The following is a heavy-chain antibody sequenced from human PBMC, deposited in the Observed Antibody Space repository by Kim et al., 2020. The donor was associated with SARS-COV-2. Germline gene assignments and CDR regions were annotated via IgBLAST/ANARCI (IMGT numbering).Heavy chain of an antibody. D-gene: IGHD6-13*01. CDR2: IWYDGSKT. V-gene: IGHV3-33*01. Sequence: GGSLRLSCAASGFTFSNHGMHWVRQAPGKGLEWVAVIWYDGSKTYYADSVKGRFTISRDNSKNTLYLQMNSLRAEDTAVYYCARFASSSWFDWGQGTLVTVSS. CDR1: GFTFSNHG. CDR3: ARFASSSWFD. J-gene: IGHJ4*02.